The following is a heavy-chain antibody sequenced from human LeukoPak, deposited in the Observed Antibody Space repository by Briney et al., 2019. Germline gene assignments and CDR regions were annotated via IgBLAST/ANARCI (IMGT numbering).Heavy chain of an antibody. D-gene: IGHD1-26*01. V-gene: IGHV3-48*01. J-gene: IGHJ3*02. CDR2: INSRSSTI. CDR3: AREVGTPQAFDI. CDR1: RFTFSNYG. Sequence: GGSLRLSCAASRFTFSNYGVNWVRQAPGKGLEWVSYINSRSSTIYYADSVRGRFNNSRDNAKNSLYLPMNSLKAEHTAIYYCAREVGTPQAFDIWGQGTMVTVSS.